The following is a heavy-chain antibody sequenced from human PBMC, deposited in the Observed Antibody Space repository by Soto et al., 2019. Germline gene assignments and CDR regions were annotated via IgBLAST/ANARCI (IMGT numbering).Heavy chain of an antibody. CDR3: ARDAPTPENRIVGATTV. D-gene: IGHD1-26*01. CDR1: GFTFSSYS. J-gene: IGHJ4*02. CDR2: ISSSSSYI. V-gene: IGHV3-21*01. Sequence: GGSLRLSCAASGFTFSSYSMNWVRQAPGKGLEWVSSISSSSSYIYYADSVKGRFTISRDNAKNSLYLQMNSLRAEDTAVYYCARDAPTPENRIVGATTVWGQGTLVTVSS.